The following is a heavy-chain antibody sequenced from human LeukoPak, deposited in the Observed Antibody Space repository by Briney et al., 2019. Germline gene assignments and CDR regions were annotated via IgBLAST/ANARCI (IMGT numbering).Heavy chain of an antibody. CDR1: GGTFSSYA. Sequence: SVKVSCKASGGTFSSYAISWVRQAPGQGLEWMGGIIPIFGTANYAQKFQGRVTITADESTSTAYMELSSLRSEDTAVYYCARVILVVPAAIHYYYMDVWGKGTTVTVSS. V-gene: IGHV1-69*13. J-gene: IGHJ6*03. CDR2: IIPIFGTA. D-gene: IGHD2-2*01. CDR3: ARVILVVPAAIHYYYMDV.